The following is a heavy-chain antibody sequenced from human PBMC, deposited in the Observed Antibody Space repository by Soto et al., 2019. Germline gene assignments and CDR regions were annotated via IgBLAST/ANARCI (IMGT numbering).Heavy chain of an antibody. CDR3: ARDILTTMVRGQGGGAFDI. CDR1: GGSISSGGYY. D-gene: IGHD3-10*01. V-gene: IGHV4-31*03. CDR2: IYYSGST. J-gene: IGHJ3*02. Sequence: QVQLQESGPGLVKPSQTLSLTCTVSGGSISSGGYYWSWIRQHPGKGLEWIGYIYYSGSTYYNPSLKSRVTISVDTSKNQFSLKLSSVTAADTAVYYCARDILTTMVRGQGGGAFDIWGQGTMVTVSS.